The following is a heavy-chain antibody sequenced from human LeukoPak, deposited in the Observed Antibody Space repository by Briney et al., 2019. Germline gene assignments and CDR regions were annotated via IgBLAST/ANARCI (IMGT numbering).Heavy chain of an antibody. CDR2: IDTAGDT. CDR3: AKSYSFYHMDD. Sequence: GGSLRLSCAASGFTFSSYDMHWVRQPTGKGLEWVSTIDTAGDTYYPGSVKGRFTISRENAKNSLYLQMNSLRGDDTAVYYCAKSYSFYHMDDWGKGTSVTVSS. V-gene: IGHV3-13*01. J-gene: IGHJ6*03. CDR1: GFTFSSYD.